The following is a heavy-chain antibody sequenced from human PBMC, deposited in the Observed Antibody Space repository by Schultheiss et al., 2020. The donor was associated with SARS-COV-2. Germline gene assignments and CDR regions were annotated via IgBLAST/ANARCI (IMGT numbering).Heavy chain of an antibody. CDR2: ISYDGSNK. CDR3: AREDGDYEGNWIDP. Sequence: GGSLRLSCAASGFTFSSYGMHWVRQAPGKGLEWVAVISYDGSNKYYADSVKGRFTISRDNSKNTLYLQMNSLRAEDTAVYYCAREDGDYEGNWIDPWGQGTLVTVSS. J-gene: IGHJ5*02. CDR1: GFTFSSYG. V-gene: IGHV3-30*03. D-gene: IGHD4-17*01.